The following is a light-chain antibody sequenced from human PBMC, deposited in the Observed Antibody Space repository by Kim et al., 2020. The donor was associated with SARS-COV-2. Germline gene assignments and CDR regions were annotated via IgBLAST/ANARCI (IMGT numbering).Light chain of an antibody. V-gene: IGKV1-39*01. CDR1: QSISTH. Sequence: SVGDRVFITCRTSQSISTHLNWYRQKPRKAPELLIYAASTLQTGVPSRFSASGSGTEFTLTIRALQPGDSATYFCQQGYSSPQITFGQGTRLEIK. CDR2: AAS. J-gene: IGKJ5*01. CDR3: QQGYSSPQIT.